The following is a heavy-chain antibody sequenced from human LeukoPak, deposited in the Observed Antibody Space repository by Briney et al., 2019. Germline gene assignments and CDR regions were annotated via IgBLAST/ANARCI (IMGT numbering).Heavy chain of an antibody. J-gene: IGHJ5*02. Sequence: ASVKVSCKASGYTFTGYYMHWVRQAPGQGLEWMGWINPNSGGTNYAQKFQGRVTMTRDTSISTAYMELRSLRSDDTAVYYCARGVVVVPAAIGWFDPWGQGTLVTVSS. D-gene: IGHD2-2*01. CDR2: INPNSGGT. CDR3: ARGVVVVPAAIGWFDP. CDR1: GYTFTGYY. V-gene: IGHV1-2*02.